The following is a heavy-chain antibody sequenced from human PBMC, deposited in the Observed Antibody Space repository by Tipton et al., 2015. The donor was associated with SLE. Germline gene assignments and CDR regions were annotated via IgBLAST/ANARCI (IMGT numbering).Heavy chain of an antibody. D-gene: IGHD1-26*01. CDR3: TRGLYGGSSV. V-gene: IGHV4-39*07. CDR2: IYYSGTT. CDR1: GDSISITSYY. J-gene: IGHJ3*01. Sequence: TLSLTCTVSGDSISITSYYWGWIRQPPGKGLEWIGSIYYSGTTDYNPSLKSRVTISIDTSKSQFSLKLSSVTAADTAVYYCTRGLYGGSSVWGQGTMVTVSS.